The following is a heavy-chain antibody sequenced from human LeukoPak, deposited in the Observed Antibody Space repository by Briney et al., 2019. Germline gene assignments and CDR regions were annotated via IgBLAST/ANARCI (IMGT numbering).Heavy chain of an antibody. J-gene: IGHJ4*02. CDR2: IYPGDSDT. CDR1: GYSFTSYW. Sequence: GESLKISCKGSGYSFTSYWIGWVRQVPGKGLEWMGIIYPGDSDTRYSPSFQGQVTISADKSISTAYLQWSSLKASDTAMYYCARALYYCSSTSCYMPHWGQGTLVTVSS. V-gene: IGHV5-51*01. CDR3: ARALYYCSSTSCYMPH. D-gene: IGHD2-2*01.